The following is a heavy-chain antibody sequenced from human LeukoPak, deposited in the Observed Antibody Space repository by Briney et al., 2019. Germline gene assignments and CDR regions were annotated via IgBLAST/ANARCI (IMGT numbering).Heavy chain of an antibody. D-gene: IGHD3-10*01. CDR2: ISYDGNNK. V-gene: IGHV3-30-3*01. CDR3: AGALWSGPVYYGMDV. J-gene: IGHJ6*02. CDR1: GFTFSSYA. Sequence: GGSLRLSCAASGFTFSSYAMHWVRQAPGKGLEWAAVISYDGNNKYYADSVKGRFTISRDNSKNTLYLQMNSLRAEDTAVYYCAGALWSGPVYYGMDVWGQGTTVTVSS.